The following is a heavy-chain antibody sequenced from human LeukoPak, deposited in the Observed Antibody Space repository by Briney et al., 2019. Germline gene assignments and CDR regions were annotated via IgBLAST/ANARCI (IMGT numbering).Heavy chain of an antibody. V-gene: IGHV4-59*01. D-gene: IGHD3-22*01. CDR2: IYYSGST. CDR1: GGSISRYY. Sequence: SETLSLTCTVSGGSISRYYWSWIRQPPGKGLEWIGYIYYSGSTNYNPSLTSRVTISVDASKTQFSLKLSSVTAADTAVYYCARRPGSSGYDPWFDPWGQGTLVTVSS. CDR3: ARRPGSSGYDPWFDP. J-gene: IGHJ5*02.